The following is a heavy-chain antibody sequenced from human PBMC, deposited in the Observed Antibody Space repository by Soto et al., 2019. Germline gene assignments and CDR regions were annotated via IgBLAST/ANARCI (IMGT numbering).Heavy chain of an antibody. Sequence: SSETLSLTCAVSGGSISSSGYSWSWIRQPPGKGLEWIGYIYHSGNTYYNPSLKSRVTISMDTSKKQFFLELSSVTAADTAVYYCARVGGTSPRYYYGMDVWGQGTTVTASS. V-gene: IGHV4-30-2*01. CDR3: ARVGGTSPRYYYGMDV. CDR2: IYHSGNT. J-gene: IGHJ6*02. D-gene: IGHD6-25*01. CDR1: GGSISSSGYS.